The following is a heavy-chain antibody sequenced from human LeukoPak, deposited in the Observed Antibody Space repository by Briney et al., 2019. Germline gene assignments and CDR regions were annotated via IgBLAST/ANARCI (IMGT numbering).Heavy chain of an antibody. Sequence: ASVKVSCKASGYTFTTYDINWARQATGQGLEWMGWMNPNNGDTGYAQKFQGRVTITRNTSINTAYMELSSLRSEDTAVYYCARATIDYYDTAGGPINYFQHWGQGTLVTVSS. D-gene: IGHD3-22*01. V-gene: IGHV1-8*03. CDR1: GYTFTTYD. CDR2: MNPNNGDT. CDR3: ARATIDYYDTAGGPINYFQH. J-gene: IGHJ1*01.